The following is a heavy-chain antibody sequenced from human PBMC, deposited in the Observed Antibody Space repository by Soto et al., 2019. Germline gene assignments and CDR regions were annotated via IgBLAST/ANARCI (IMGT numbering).Heavy chain of an antibody. J-gene: IGHJ5*02. Sequence: GALRVTGVDAGFSFISYTLNWVRQAPGKGLEWVSGVSVNGGNTYYADSVKGRFSISRDNSKNTLYLQLNSLRAEDTAIYYCPKARMGASGWFDTWAQGTPVTVSS. V-gene: IGHV3-23*01. CDR3: PKARMGASGWFDT. CDR1: GFSFISYT. D-gene: IGHD1-26*01. CDR2: VSVNGGNT.